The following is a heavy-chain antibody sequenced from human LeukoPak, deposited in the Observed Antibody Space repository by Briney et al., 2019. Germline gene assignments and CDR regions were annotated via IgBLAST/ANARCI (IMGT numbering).Heavy chain of an antibody. CDR2: INHSGST. J-gene: IGHJ4*02. V-gene: IGHV4-34*01. CDR3: AREGYYGSGRLTDY. CDR1: GGSFSGYY. D-gene: IGHD3-10*01. Sequence: KPSETLSLTCAVYGGSFSGYYWSWIRQPPGKGLEWIGEINHSGSTNYNPSLKSRVTISVDTSKNQFPLKLSSVTAADTAVYYCAREGYYGSGRLTDYWGQGTLVTVSS.